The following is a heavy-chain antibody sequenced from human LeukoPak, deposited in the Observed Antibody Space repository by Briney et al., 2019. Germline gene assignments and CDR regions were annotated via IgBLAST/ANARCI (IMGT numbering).Heavy chain of an antibody. Sequence: PSETLSLTCTVSCDSISSSSYYWGWIRQPPGKGLEWIGSIYYSGSTYYNPSLKSRVTISVDTSKNQSSLKLSSVTAADTAVYYCARVLYSSGWYTYYFDYWGQGTLVTVSS. D-gene: IGHD6-19*01. V-gene: IGHV4-39*01. CDR1: CDSISSSSYY. CDR2: IYYSGST. CDR3: ARVLYSSGWYTYYFDY. J-gene: IGHJ4*02.